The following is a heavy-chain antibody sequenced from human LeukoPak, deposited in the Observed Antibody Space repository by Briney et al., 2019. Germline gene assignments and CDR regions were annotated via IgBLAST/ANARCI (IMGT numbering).Heavy chain of an antibody. V-gene: IGHV3-23*01. Sequence: SGGSLRLSCAASGFTFSSYAMSWVRQAPGKGLEWVSVISGSGGSTYYADSVKGRFTISRDNSKNTLYLQMNSLRAEDTAVYYCAKDLGDYNAPGGYWGQGTLVTVSS. J-gene: IGHJ4*02. CDR1: GFTFSSYA. CDR2: ISGSGGST. D-gene: IGHD3-9*01. CDR3: AKDLGDYNAPGGY.